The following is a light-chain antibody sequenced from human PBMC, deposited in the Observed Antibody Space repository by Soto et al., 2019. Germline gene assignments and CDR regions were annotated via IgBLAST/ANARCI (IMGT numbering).Light chain of an antibody. CDR1: QSVGSN. Sequence: EIVMTKSPATLSVSPGDRATLSCRASQSVGSNLAWYQQKPGQAPRLLIYGASTRVTGIPARFSGSGSGTEFTLTISSLQSEDFAVYYCQQRSNWPRTFGQGTKV. V-gene: IGKV3-15*01. CDR2: GAS. CDR3: QQRSNWPRT. J-gene: IGKJ1*01.